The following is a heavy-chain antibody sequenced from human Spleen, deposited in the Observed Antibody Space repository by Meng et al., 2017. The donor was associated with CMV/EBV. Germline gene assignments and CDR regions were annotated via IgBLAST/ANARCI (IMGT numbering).Heavy chain of an antibody. V-gene: IGHV3-30*03. D-gene: IGHD1-7*01. CDR1: GFTFSSYG. Sequence: LSCAASGFTFSSYGMHWVRQAPGKGLEWLAIISFGGEKRFYADSVKGRFTIARDNSKNTLYLHLSSLRAEDTAVYYCARESNYPHFDYWGQGTLVTVSS. CDR3: ARESNYPHFDY. CDR2: ISFGGEKR. J-gene: IGHJ4*02.